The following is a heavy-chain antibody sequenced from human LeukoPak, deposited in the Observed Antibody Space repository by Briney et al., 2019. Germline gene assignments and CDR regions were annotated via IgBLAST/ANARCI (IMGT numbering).Heavy chain of an antibody. CDR2: ISWNSGSI. D-gene: IGHD3-16*01. CDR1: GFTFVDYA. CDR3: AKDWGLRDDAFDI. V-gene: IGHV3-9*01. J-gene: IGHJ3*02. Sequence: GRSLRLSCAASGFTFVDYAMRWVRQAPGKGLEWVSGISWNSGSIGYADSVKGRFTISRDNAKNSLYLQMNSLRAEDTALYYCAKDWGLRDDAFDIWGQGTMVTVSS.